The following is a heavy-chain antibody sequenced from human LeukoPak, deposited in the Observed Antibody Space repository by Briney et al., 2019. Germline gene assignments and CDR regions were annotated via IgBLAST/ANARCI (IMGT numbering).Heavy chain of an antibody. Sequence: ASVKVSCKASGYTFTNFDINRVRQATGQGLEWMGWMNPNSGNTGYVQKFQGRVTITRNTSISTAYMELSSLRSEDTAVYYCARGRGSGSFDYWGQGTLVTVSS. V-gene: IGHV1-8*03. CDR3: ARGRGSGSFDY. CDR2: MNPNSGNT. J-gene: IGHJ4*02. CDR1: GYTFTNFD. D-gene: IGHD3-10*01.